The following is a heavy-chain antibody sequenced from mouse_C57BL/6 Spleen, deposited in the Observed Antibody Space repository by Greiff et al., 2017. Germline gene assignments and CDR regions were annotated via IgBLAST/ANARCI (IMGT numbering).Heavy chain of an antibody. J-gene: IGHJ3*01. V-gene: IGHV1-55*01. D-gene: IGHD4-1*01. CDR2: IYPGSGST. Sequence: VQLQQPGAELVKPGASVKMSCKASVYTFTSYWITWVKQRPGQGLEWIGDIYPGSGSTNYNEKFKSKATLTVDTSSSTAYMQLSSLTAEDSAVYYWARGEKTGTVFAYWGQGTLVTVSA. CDR3: ARGEKTGTVFAY. CDR1: VYTFTSYW.